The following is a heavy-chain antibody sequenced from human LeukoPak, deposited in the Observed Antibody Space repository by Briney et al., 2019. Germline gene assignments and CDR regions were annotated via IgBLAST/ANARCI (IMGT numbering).Heavy chain of an antibody. CDR2: INPSSGGT. Sequence: GASVKVSCKASGYTFTGYYMHWVRQAPGQGLEWMGWINPSSGGTNYAQKFQGRVTMTRDTSISTAYMELSRLRSDDTAVYYCARDVSGWYLDYWGQGTLVTVSS. CDR1: GYTFTGYY. D-gene: IGHD6-19*01. CDR3: ARDVSGWYLDY. V-gene: IGHV1-2*02. J-gene: IGHJ4*02.